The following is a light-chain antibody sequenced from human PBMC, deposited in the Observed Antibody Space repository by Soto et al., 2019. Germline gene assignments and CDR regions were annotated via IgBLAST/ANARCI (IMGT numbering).Light chain of an antibody. V-gene: IGKV3-11*01. Sequence: EIVLTQSPATLSLSPGERATLSCRTSQSVSSDLAWYQQKPGQAPRLLIYDAFNRATGIPARFSGSGSGTDFTLTISSLEPEDFAVYYCPQRTNWPPYTFGQGTRLEIK. J-gene: IGKJ2*01. CDR2: DAF. CDR1: QSVSSD. CDR3: PQRTNWPPYT.